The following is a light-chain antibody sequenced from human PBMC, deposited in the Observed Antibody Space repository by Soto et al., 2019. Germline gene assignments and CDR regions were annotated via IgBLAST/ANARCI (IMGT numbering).Light chain of an antibody. J-gene: IGKJ5*01. Sequence: EILMTQSPITLSVPPGETVIFYCAASQSVSSNVAWYQRKPGQPPRLLIYGATTRATGIPARFSGSGSGTEFTLTISSLQSEDFAVYYCQQYNNWPPITFGQGTRLEI. CDR3: QQYNNWPPIT. CDR2: GAT. CDR1: QSVSSN. V-gene: IGKV3D-15*01.